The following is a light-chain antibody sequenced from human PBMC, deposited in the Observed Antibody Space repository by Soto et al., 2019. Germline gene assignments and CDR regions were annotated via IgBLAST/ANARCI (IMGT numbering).Light chain of an antibody. CDR1: SGSIASDY. CDR2: EDS. V-gene: IGLV6-57*04. J-gene: IGLJ2*01. CDR3: QSVDGKYVV. Sequence: NFMPTQPHSVSESPGQTVTISCTRSSGSIASDYVQWYQQRPGSAPINVIFEDSQRPSGVPDRFSGSIDSSSNSASLTISRLTTEDAADYYCQSVDGKYVVFGGGTKVTVL.